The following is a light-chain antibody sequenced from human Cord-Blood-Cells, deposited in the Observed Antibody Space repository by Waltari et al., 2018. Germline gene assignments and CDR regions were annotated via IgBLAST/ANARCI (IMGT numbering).Light chain of an antibody. CDR3: SSYTSSSPWV. J-gene: IGLJ3*02. Sequence: QSALTQPASVSGSPGQSITLSCTGTSSDFVGYNYVPWYQQHPGKAPKLMSYDVSNRPSGFSNRFSGSKSGNTASLTISGLQAEDEADYYCSSYTSSSPWVFGGGTKLTVL. CDR1: SSDFVGYNY. V-gene: IGLV2-14*03. CDR2: DVS.